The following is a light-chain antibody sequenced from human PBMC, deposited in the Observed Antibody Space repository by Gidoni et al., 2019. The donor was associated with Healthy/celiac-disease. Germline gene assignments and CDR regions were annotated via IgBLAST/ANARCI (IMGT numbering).Light chain of an antibody. V-gene: IGKV3-20*01. CDR2: GAS. Sequence: EIVLTLSPGTLSLSPGERATLSCRASRIVSSSYLAWYQQKPGQAPRLLIYGASSRATGIPDRFSGSGSGTDFTLTISRLEPEDFAVYYCQQYGSSPPITFGQGTRLEIK. CDR3: QQYGSSPPIT. CDR1: RIVSSSY. J-gene: IGKJ5*01.